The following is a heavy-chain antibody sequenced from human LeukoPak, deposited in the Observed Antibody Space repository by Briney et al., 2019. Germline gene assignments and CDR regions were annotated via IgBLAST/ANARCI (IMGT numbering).Heavy chain of an antibody. CDR1: GFTFSSYV. CDR3: AKWEVVPADTNYFDP. J-gene: IGHJ5*02. V-gene: IGHV3-23*01. D-gene: IGHD2-2*01. CDR2: IIGSGRTT. Sequence: PGGSLRLSCAASGFTFSSYVMSWVRQVPGKGLEWVSGIIGSGRTTYYADPVKGRFTISRDNSKNTLYLQMNSLRAEDTAVYYCAKWEVVPADTNYFDPWGQGTLVTVSS.